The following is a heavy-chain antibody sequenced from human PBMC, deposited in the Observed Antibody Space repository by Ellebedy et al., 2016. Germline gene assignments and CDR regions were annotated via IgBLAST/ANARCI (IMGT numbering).Heavy chain of an antibody. CDR1: GYTFTGYY. D-gene: IGHD6-6*01. Sequence: ASVKVSXXASGYTFTGYYIHWVRQAPGQGLEWMGMINPGGGATSYDRKFQGRVTMSRDTSMSTVYMDLSSLRSDDTAIYYCALEYSSSSRDDYWGQGTLVTVSS. CDR2: INPGGGAT. J-gene: IGHJ4*02. V-gene: IGHV1-46*03. CDR3: ALEYSSSSRDDY.